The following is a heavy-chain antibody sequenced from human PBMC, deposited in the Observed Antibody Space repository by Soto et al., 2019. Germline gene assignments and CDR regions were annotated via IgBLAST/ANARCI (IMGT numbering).Heavy chain of an antibody. CDR3: AKRRNVLRFLELSSGMEV. V-gene: IGHV3-30*18. D-gene: IGHD3-3*01. CDR1: GFTFSSYG. Sequence: VQLLESGGSLVQPGGSLTLSCAASGFTFSSYGIHWVRQAPGKGLEWVAFISDDGNNKYYADSVKGRFTISRDNFRNTLYLQMNSLRGEDTAVYYCAKRRNVLRFLELSSGMEVWGQGTTVNVSS. J-gene: IGHJ6*02. CDR2: ISDDGNNK.